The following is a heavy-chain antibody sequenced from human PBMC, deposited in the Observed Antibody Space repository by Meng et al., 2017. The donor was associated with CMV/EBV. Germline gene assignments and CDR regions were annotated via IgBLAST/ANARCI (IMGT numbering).Heavy chain of an antibody. CDR3: AREQRRYDFWMGYRDYYYGMDV. J-gene: IGHJ6*02. D-gene: IGHD3-3*01. CDR2: IRYDGSNK. CDR1: GFTFSSYG. V-gene: IGHV3-30*02. Sequence: GGSLRLSCAASGFTFSSYGMHWVRQAPGKGLEWVAFIRYDGSNKYYADSVKGRFTISRDNSKNTLYLQMNSLRSDDTAVYYCAREQRRYDFWMGYRDYYYGMDVWGQGTTVTVSS.